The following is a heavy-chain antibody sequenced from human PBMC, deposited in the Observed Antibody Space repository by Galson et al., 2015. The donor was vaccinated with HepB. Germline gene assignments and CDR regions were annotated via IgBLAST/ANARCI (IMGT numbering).Heavy chain of an antibody. Sequence: SLRLSCAASGFTFSNYRMNWIRQAPGKGLEWVSYISSSSTTIYYADSVKGRFTTSRDNAKNSLFLQMNSLRVEETAVYYCARDFGEYSGSSDYWGQGTLVTVSS. CDR3: ARDFGEYSGSSDY. J-gene: IGHJ4*02. D-gene: IGHD1-26*01. V-gene: IGHV3-48*01. CDR2: ISSSSTTI. CDR1: GFTFSNYR.